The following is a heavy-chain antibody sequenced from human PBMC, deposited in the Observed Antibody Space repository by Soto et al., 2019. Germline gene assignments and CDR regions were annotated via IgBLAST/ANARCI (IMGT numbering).Heavy chain of an antibody. CDR1: GGSISSYY. D-gene: IGHD4-17*01. J-gene: IGHJ3*02. Sequence: SETLSLTCTVSGGSISSYYWSWIRQPPGKGLEWIGYIYYSGSTNYNPSLKSRVTISVDTSKNQFSLKLSSVTAADTAVYYCARRYGSAFDIWGQGAVVTVS. CDR2: IYYSGST. CDR3: ARRYGSAFDI. V-gene: IGHV4-59*01.